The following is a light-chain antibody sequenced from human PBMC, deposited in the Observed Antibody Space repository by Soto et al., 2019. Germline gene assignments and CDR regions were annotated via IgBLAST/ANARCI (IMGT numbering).Light chain of an antibody. V-gene: IGKV1-39*01. J-gene: IGKJ1*01. CDR2: AAS. CDR1: QSISSY. CDR3: QESYSTPWT. Sequence: DIQMTQSPSSLSASVGARVTITCRASQSISSYLNWYQQKPGXAPKLLTYAASSLQSGVPSRFCGSGSGTDFTLTISSLQPEDFATYYCQESYSTPWTFGQGTKV.